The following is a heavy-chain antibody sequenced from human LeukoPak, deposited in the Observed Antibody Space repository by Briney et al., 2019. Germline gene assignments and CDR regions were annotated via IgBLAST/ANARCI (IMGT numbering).Heavy chain of an antibody. D-gene: IGHD2-15*01. CDR2: FDPEEGKT. J-gene: IGHJ4*02. CDR1: GYTLNELC. CDR3: ARVYLAGYCSGGSCSHGDY. V-gene: IGHV1-24*01. Sequence: ASVKVSCKVSGYTLNELCMHWVRQAPGKGLEWMGGFDPEEGKTIYAQRFQGRVIMTEDTSRDTAYMALSSLRSDDTAVYYCARVYLAGYCSGGSCSHGDYWGQGTLVTVSS.